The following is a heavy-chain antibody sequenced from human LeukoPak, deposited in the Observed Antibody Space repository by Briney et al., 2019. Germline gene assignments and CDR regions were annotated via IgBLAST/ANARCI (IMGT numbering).Heavy chain of an antibody. CDR3: ARKGGLFDY. CDR1: GGSIRYYY. D-gene: IGHD2-15*01. CDR2: IYYNGST. V-gene: IGHV4-59*01. J-gene: IGHJ4*02. Sequence: SETLSLTCTVSGGSIRYYYWSWLRQSPGKGLEWIGYIYYNGSTNYNPSLKSRVTISVDMSKNQFSLKMSSVTAADTAVYYCARKGGLFDYWGQGRLVTVSS.